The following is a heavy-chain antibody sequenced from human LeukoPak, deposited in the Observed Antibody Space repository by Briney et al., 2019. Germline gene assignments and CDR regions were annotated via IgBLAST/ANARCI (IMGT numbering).Heavy chain of an antibody. Sequence: PGESLKISCKGSGYSFSTYWIGWVRQKPGKGLEWMGIIYPGDSDTRYSPSFQDQVTISVDQSISTAYLQWSSLKASDTAMYYCARLLIVGAHSGHYYFDSWGQGTLVTVSS. CDR1: GYSFSTYW. CDR2: IYPGDSDT. J-gene: IGHJ4*02. V-gene: IGHV5-51*01. D-gene: IGHD1-26*01. CDR3: ARLLIVGAHSGHYYFDS.